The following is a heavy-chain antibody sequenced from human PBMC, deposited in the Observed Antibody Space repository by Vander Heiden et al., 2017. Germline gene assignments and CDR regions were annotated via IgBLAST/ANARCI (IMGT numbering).Heavy chain of an antibody. D-gene: IGHD6-13*01. J-gene: IGHJ4*02. V-gene: IGHV1-46*01. CDR3: ARDRSGSSSWGIGVLFDY. Sequence: QVQLVQSGAEVKKPGASVKVSCKASGYTFTSSYMHWVRQAPGQGLEWMGIINPSGGSTSYAQKFLGRVTMTRDTSTSTVYMELSSLRSEDTAVYYCARDRSGSSSWGIGVLFDYWGQGTLVTVSS. CDR1: GYTFTSSY. CDR2: INPSGGST.